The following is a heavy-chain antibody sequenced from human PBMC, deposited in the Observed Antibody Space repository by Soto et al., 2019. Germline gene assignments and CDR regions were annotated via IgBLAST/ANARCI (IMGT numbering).Heavy chain of an antibody. CDR2: MNPNSGNT. D-gene: IGHD3-16*02. Sequence: ASVKVSCKASGYTFTSYDINWVRQATGQGLEWMGWMNPNSGNTGYAQKFQGRVTMTRNTSISTAYMELSSLRSEDTAVYYCARALLTYDYIWGSYRYREPLDIWGQGTMVTVSS. V-gene: IGHV1-8*01. CDR1: GYTFTSYD. CDR3: ARALLTYDYIWGSYRYREPLDI. J-gene: IGHJ3*02.